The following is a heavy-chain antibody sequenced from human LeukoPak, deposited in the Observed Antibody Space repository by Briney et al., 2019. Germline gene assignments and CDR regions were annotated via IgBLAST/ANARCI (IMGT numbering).Heavy chain of an antibody. CDR3: AKDGAKHGGTTYFFDY. CDR2: ISGSGDST. J-gene: IGHJ4*02. Sequence: GRSLRLSCAASGFTFGSYAMGWVRQAPGKGLEWVSGISGSGDSTYYGDSVKGRFTISRDNLKNTLYLQMSSLRVEDTAIYYCAKDGAKHGGTTYFFDYWGQGTLATVSS. V-gene: IGHV3-23*01. D-gene: IGHD4-23*01. CDR1: GFTFGSYA.